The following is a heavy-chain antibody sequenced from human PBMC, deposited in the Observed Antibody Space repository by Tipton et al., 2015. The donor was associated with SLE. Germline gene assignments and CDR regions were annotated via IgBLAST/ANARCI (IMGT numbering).Heavy chain of an antibody. V-gene: IGHV4-59*01. CDR3: ARWAGPTVNFDY. CDR1: GGSISSYY. CDR2: IYDSGST. D-gene: IGHD4-11*01. J-gene: IGHJ4*02. Sequence: TLSLTCTVSGGSISSYYWSWIRQPPGKGLAWIGFIYDSGSTNYNPSLRSRVTLSVDTSKNQFSLKLSSVTAADTAVYYCARWAGPTVNFDYGGQGTLVTVPS.